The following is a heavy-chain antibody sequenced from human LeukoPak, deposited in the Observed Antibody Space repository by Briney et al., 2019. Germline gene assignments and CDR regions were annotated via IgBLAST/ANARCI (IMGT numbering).Heavy chain of an antibody. D-gene: IGHD5-18*01. J-gene: IGHJ4*02. CDR2: IKQDGSEK. V-gene: IGHV3-7*01. CDR1: GFTFSNYW. CDR3: ARGSGYSYGYSYY. Sequence: GGSLRLSCAASGFTFSNYWMSWVRQAPGKGLEWVANIKQDGSEKYYVDSVKGRFTISRDNAKNSLYLQMNSLRAEDTAVYYCARGSGYSYGYSYYWGQGTLVTVSS.